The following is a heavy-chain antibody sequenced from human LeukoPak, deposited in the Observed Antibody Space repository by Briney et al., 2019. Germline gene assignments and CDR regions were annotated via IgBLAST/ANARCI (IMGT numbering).Heavy chain of an antibody. J-gene: IGHJ6*02. D-gene: IGHD3-3*01. V-gene: IGHV4-34*01. CDR2: INHSGST. Sequence: SETLSLTCAVYGGSFSGYYWSWIRQPPGKGLEWIGEINHSGSTNYNPSLKSRVTILEDTSKKQFSLKLTSVTVADRAVYYCARSPAYLYDLSYGMDVWGQGTTVTVSS. CDR1: GGSFSGYY. CDR3: ARSPAYLYDLSYGMDV.